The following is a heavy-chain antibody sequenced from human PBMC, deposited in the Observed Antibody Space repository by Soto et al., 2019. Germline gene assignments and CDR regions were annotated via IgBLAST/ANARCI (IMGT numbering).Heavy chain of an antibody. D-gene: IGHD1-26*01. CDR2: IIPIFRTP. V-gene: IGHV1-69*12. J-gene: IGHJ3*02. Sequence: VLLVQSGAEVKQPGSSVKVSCKASGGTISTYAITWVRQAPGQGLEWVGGIIPIFRTPNYAQNLQGRVTITADESTSTAYMELSNLRSEDTAVYYCARGDGDNYAFDIWGQGTVVTVSS. CDR3: ARGDGDNYAFDI. CDR1: GGTISTYA.